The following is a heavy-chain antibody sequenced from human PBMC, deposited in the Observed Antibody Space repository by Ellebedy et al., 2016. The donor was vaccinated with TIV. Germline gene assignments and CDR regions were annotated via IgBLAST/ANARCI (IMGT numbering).Heavy chain of an antibody. D-gene: IGHD2-15*01. CDR1: GGTFSSYA. CDR2: ILPIIGIE. Sequence: AASVKVSCKASGGTFSSYAISWVRQAPGQGLEWMGRILPIIGIENYAQKFQVRVTITADKSTSTAYMELSSLRSEDTAVYYCARENPRYCSGGSCYYNWYFDLWGRGTLVTVSS. CDR3: ARENPRYCSGGSCYYNWYFDL. V-gene: IGHV1-69*04. J-gene: IGHJ2*01.